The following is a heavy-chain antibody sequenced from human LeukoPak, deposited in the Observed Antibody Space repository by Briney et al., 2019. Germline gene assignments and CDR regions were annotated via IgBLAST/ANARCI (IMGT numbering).Heavy chain of an antibody. CDR3: ARGGFGELFPDYFDY. J-gene: IGHJ4*02. CDR1: GGSISSYY. Sequence: PSETRSLTCTVSGGSISSYYWSWIRQPAGKGLEWIGRIYTSGSTNYNPSLKSRVTISVDTSKNQFSLKLSSVTAADTAVYYCARGGFGELFPDYFDYWGQGTLVTVSS. D-gene: IGHD3-10*01. CDR2: IYTSGST. V-gene: IGHV4-4*07.